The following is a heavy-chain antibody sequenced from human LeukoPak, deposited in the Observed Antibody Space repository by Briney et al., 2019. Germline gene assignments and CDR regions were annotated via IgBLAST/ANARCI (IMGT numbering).Heavy chain of an antibody. V-gene: IGHV3-43*02. CDR2: ISGDGITT. CDR1: GFTFNRYA. CDR3: AKDHVYGGADD. Sequence: GGSLSLSCAASGFTFNRYAMHWVRQAPGKGLEWVGLISGDGITTYYLDSVKGRFTISRDNSKNSLYLHMNSLRSEDTALYYCAKDHVYGGADDWGQGTLVTVSS. J-gene: IGHJ4*02. D-gene: IGHD4-23*01.